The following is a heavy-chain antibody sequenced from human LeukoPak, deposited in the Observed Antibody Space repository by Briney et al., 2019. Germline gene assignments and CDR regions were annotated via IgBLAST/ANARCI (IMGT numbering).Heavy chain of an antibody. D-gene: IGHD3-22*01. CDR1: GYTFTSYG. Sequence: VASVKVSCKASGYTFTSYGISWVRQAPGQGLEWMGWISAYNGNTNYAQKLQGRVTMTTDTSTSTAYMELRSLRSDDTAVYYCARVPPAGGYLIAYYFDYWGQGTLVTLSS. CDR3: ARVPPAGGYLIAYYFDY. J-gene: IGHJ4*02. V-gene: IGHV1-18*01. CDR2: ISAYNGNT.